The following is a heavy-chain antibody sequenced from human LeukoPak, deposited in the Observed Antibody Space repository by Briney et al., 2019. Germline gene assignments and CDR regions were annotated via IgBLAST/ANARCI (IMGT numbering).Heavy chain of an antibody. Sequence: GGSLRLSCAASGFTFSDYYMSWIRQAPGKGLEWVSYISSSGSTIYYADSVKGRFTISRDNAKNSPYLQMNSLRAEDTAVYYCARSYRPPPYYYYYMDVWGKGTTVTVSS. CDR3: ARSYRPPPYYYYYMDV. CDR2: ISSSGSTI. J-gene: IGHJ6*03. CDR1: GFTFSDYY. D-gene: IGHD3-16*02. V-gene: IGHV3-11*04.